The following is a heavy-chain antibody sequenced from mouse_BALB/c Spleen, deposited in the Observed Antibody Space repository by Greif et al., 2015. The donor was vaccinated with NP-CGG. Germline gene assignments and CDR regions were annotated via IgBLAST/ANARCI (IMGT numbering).Heavy chain of an antibody. J-gene: IGHJ4*01. CDR1: GFNIKDYY. CDR2: IDPENGNT. Sequence: EVKLQESGAELVRPGALVKLSCKASGFNIKDYYMHWVKQRPEQGLEWIGWIDPENGNTIYDPKFQGKASITADTSSNTAYLQLSSLTSEDTAVYYCARGGAEAMDYWGQGTSVTVSS. V-gene: IGHV14-1*02. CDR3: ARGGAEAMDY.